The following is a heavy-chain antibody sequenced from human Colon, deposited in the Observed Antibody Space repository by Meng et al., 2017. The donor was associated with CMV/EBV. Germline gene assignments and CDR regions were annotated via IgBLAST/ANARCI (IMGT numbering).Heavy chain of an antibody. D-gene: IGHD3-3*01. J-gene: IGHJ6*02. Sequence: ESLKISCTVSGGSISSSSYYWGWIRQPPGKGLEWIGSIYYSGSTYYNPSLKSRVTISVDTSKNQFSLKLSSVTAADTAVYYCASYYDFWSAPLPTYGMDVWGQGTTVTVSS. CDR3: ASYYDFWSAPLPTYGMDV. V-gene: IGHV4-39*07. CDR1: GGSISSSSYY. CDR2: IYYSGST.